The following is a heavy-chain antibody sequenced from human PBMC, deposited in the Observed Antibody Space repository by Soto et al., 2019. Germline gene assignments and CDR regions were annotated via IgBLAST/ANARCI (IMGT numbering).Heavy chain of an antibody. Sequence: GGSLRLSCAASGFIFSSYSMNWVRQAPGKGLEWVSSISSSSSYTYYADPLKGRLTISRDNAKNSLYLQMNSLRAEDTAVYYCARDSGGIATSGRMDVWGQGTTVTVSS. J-gene: IGHJ6*02. D-gene: IGHD6-13*01. V-gene: IGHV3-21*01. CDR2: ISSSSSYT. CDR1: GFIFSSYS. CDR3: ARDSGGIATSGRMDV.